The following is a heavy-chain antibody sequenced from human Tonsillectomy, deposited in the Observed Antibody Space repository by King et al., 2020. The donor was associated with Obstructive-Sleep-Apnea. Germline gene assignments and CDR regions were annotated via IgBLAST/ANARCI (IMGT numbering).Heavy chain of an antibody. Sequence: QLQESGPGLVKPSETLSLTCTVSGGSISSSSYYWGWIRQPPGKGLEWIGSIYYSGSTYYNPSLKSRVTIPVDTSKNQFSLKLSSVTAADTAVYYCARQSGSGFYYGMDVWGQGTTVTVSS. D-gene: IGHD6-19*01. V-gene: IGHV4-39*01. CDR2: IYYSGST. CDR3: ARQSGSGFYYGMDV. J-gene: IGHJ6*02. CDR1: GGSISSSSYY.